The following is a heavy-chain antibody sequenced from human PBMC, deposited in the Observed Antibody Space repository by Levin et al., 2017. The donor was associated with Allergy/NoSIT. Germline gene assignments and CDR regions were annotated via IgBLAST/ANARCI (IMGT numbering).Heavy chain of an antibody. Sequence: GGSLRLSCAASGFTFSNYGMHWVRQAPGKGLEWVALITSDGTNKFYADSVKGRFTISRDNSKNTPYLQMNSLRAEDTAIYYCAKGGDMDVWGQGTTVTVSS. V-gene: IGHV3-30*18. D-gene: IGHD3-16*01. CDR1: GFTFSNYG. CDR3: AKGGDMDV. J-gene: IGHJ6*02. CDR2: ITSDGTNK.